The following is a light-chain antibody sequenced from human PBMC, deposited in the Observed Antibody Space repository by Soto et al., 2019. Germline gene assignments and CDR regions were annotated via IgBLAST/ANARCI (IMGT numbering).Light chain of an antibody. CDR2: GAS. CDR1: QSVSSSY. J-gene: IGKJ2*01. V-gene: IGKV3-20*01. CDR3: QQYGSSPLYT. Sequence: EIVLTQSPGTLSLSPGERATLSCRASQSVSSSYLAWYQQKPGQAPRLLIYGASSRATGIPDRFSGSGSGTDFTLTLSRLEPEDFAEYYCQQYGSSPLYTFGQGTKLEIK.